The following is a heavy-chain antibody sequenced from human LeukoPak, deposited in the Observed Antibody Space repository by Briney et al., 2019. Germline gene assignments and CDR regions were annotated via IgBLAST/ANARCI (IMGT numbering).Heavy chain of an antibody. CDR1: GFTFSSYS. V-gene: IGHV3-21*01. J-gene: IGHJ4*02. Sequence: PGGSLRLXCAASGFTFSSYSMNWVRQAPGKGLEWVSSISSSSSYIYYADSVKGRFTISRDNAKNSLYLQMNSLRAEDTAVYYCARKVVGATGGEYYFDYWGQGTLVTVSS. CDR2: ISSSSSYI. CDR3: ARKVVGATGGEYYFDY. D-gene: IGHD1-26*01.